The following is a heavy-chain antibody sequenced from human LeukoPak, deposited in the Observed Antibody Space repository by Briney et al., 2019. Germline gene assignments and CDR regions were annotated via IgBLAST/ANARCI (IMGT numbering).Heavy chain of an antibody. CDR2: IYSSGIT. Sequence: SETLSLTCTVSGVSISSYYWSWIRQAAGQGPEWIGRIYSSGITNYNPSLKSRLTLSVDTSKNQFSLKLSSVTAADTAVYYCARRMVRGVTFDYWGQGTLVTVSS. D-gene: IGHD3-10*01. V-gene: IGHV4-4*07. CDR1: GVSISSYY. J-gene: IGHJ4*02. CDR3: ARRMVRGVTFDY.